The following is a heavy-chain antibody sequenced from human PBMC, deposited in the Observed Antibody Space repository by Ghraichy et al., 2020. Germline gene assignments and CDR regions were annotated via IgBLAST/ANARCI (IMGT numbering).Heavy chain of an antibody. CDR3: VRSGLRYAFDI. D-gene: IGHD3-10*01. CDR2: INQDGSEE. CDR1: GFTFRNNW. V-gene: IGHV3-7*01. Sequence: GESLNISCAGSGFTFRNNWMAWVRQTPGKGLERVANINQDGSEEQYVDSVKGRFTISRDNARNSLYLQMNSLRAEDTAVYYCVRSGLRYAFDIWGQGTMVTVSS. J-gene: IGHJ3*02.